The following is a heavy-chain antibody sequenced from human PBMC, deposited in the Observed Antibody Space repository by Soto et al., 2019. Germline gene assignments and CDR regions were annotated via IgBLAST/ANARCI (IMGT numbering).Heavy chain of an antibody. CDR2: ISSSSSYT. J-gene: IGHJ4*02. Sequence: QVKLVESGGDLVKPGGSLRLSCAASGFPFSDYYMSWIRQAPGTGLAWVSSISSSSSYTNYADSVKGRFTISRDNAKHSLYLQMNSLRAEGTAVYYCARRRPTGYYNYWGQGTVVTVSS. D-gene: IGHD3-9*01. CDR1: GFPFSDYY. CDR3: ARRRPTGYYNY. V-gene: IGHV3-11*05.